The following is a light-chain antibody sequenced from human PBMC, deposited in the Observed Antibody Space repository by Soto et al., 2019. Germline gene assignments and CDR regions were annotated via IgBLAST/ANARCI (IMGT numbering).Light chain of an antibody. CDR2: YDD. CDR1: SSKIGNNG. V-gene: IGLV1-36*01. J-gene: IGLJ1*01. Sequence: QSVLTQPPSVYEAPRQRVTIPCSGSSSKIGNNGVNWYQQFPGKAPKLLIYYDDLKPSGVSDRFSGSKSGTSASLVIRGLQSDDEADYYCAAWDDSLNAYVFGIGTKVTVL. CDR3: AAWDDSLNAYV.